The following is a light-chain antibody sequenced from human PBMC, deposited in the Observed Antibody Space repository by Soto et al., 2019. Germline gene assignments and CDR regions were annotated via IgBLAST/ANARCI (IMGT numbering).Light chain of an antibody. CDR1: SSDVGGYDY. V-gene: IGLV2-8*01. CDR3: CSYSGTYIV. CDR2: DVS. Sequence: QSALTQPPSASGSPGQSVAISCTGTSSDVGGYDYVSWYQQHPGKAPKLMIYDVSKRPSGVPDRFSGSKSGNTASLTVSGLQDEDAADYYGCSYSGTYIVFGTGTKVTVL. J-gene: IGLJ1*01.